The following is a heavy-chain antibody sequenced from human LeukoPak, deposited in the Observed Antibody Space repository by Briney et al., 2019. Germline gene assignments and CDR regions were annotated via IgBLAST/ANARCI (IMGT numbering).Heavy chain of an antibody. D-gene: IGHD6-6*01. CDR2: IYYSGST. CDR1: GGSISSSSYY. J-gene: IGHJ5*02. V-gene: IGHV4-39*07. Sequence: SETLSLTCTVSGGSISSSSYYWGWIRQPPGKGLEWIGSIYYSGSTYYNPSLKSRVTISVDTSKNQFSLKLSSVTAADTAVYYCARAPPYSSSSNWFDPWGQGTLVTVSS. CDR3: ARAPPYSSSSNWFDP.